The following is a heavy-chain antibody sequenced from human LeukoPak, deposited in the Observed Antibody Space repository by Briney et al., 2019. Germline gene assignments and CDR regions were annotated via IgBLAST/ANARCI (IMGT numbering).Heavy chain of an antibody. D-gene: IGHD3-10*02. CDR3: AELGITMIGGV. V-gene: IGHV3-7*01. J-gene: IGHJ6*04. CDR1: GFTFSSHA. CDR2: IKEDGSDK. Sequence: GGSLRLSCTASGFTFSSHATSWVRQAPGKGLEWVANIKEDGSDKYYVDSVKGRFTISRDNAKNSLYLQMNSLRAEDTAVYYCAELGITMIGGVWGKGTTVTISS.